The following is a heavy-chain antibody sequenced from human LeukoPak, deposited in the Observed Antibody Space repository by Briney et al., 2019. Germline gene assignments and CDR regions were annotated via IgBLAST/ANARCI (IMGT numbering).Heavy chain of an antibody. Sequence: SVKGRFTISRDNAKNSLSLQMNSLRAADTAVYYCARGSRYFRSSWFDPWGQGTLVTVSS. CDR3: ARGSRYFRSSWFDP. J-gene: IGHJ5*02. V-gene: IGHV3-21*01. D-gene: IGHD3-9*01.